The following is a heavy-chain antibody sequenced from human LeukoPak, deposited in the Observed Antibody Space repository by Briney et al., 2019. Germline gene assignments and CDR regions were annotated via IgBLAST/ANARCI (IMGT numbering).Heavy chain of an antibody. CDR1: GGSISSSSYY. CDR2: IYYSGST. V-gene: IGHV4-61*01. CDR3: AREEAAAGNSFYY. D-gene: IGHD6-13*01. J-gene: IGHJ4*02. Sequence: SETLSLTCTVSGGSISSSSYYWSWIRQPPGKGLEWIGYIYYSGSTNYNPSLKSRVTISVDTSKNQFSLKLSSVTAADTAVYYCAREEAAAGNSFYYWGQGTLVTVSS.